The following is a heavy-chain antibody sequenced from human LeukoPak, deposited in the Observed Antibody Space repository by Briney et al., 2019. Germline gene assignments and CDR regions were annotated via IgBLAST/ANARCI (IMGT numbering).Heavy chain of an antibody. D-gene: IGHD3-22*01. CDR3: VKGHYYDSSGYYLH. V-gene: IGHV3-64D*09. J-gene: IGHJ1*01. CDR1: GFTFSSYA. CDR2: ITSNGGST. Sequence: GGSLRLSCSASGFTFSSYAMHWVRQAPGKGLEYVSAITSNGGSTYYADSVKGRFTISRDNSKNTLYLQMSSLRAEDTAVYYCVKGHYYDSSGYYLHWGQGTLVTVSS.